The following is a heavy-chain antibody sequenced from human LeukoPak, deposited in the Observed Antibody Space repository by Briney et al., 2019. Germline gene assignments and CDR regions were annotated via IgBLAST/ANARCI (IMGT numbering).Heavy chain of an antibody. CDR1: GFTFSNAW. V-gene: IGHV3-15*01. J-gene: IGHJ4*02. Sequence: GGSLRLSCAASGFTFSNAWMSWVRQAPGKGLEWVGRIKRKTDGRTTDYAAPVKGRFTISRDDSKNTLYLQMNSLKTEDTAVYYCTTDIVVAPAAMYYWGQGTPVTVSS. CDR2: IKRKTDGRTT. CDR3: TTDIVVAPAAMYY. D-gene: IGHD2-2*01.